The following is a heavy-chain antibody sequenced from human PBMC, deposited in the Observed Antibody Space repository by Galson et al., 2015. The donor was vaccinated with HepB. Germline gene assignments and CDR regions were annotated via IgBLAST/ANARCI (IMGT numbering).Heavy chain of an antibody. D-gene: IGHD3-10*01. CDR3: AKDNYYGSGLGMFDY. J-gene: IGHJ4*02. Sequence: SLRLSCAASGFTFSDYAMSWVRQAPGKGLEWVSAISGSGGSTYYADSVKGRFTISRDNSKNTLYLQMNSLRAEDTAVYYCAKDNYYGSGLGMFDYWGQGTLVTVSS. CDR2: ISGSGGST. V-gene: IGHV3-23*01. CDR1: GFTFSDYA.